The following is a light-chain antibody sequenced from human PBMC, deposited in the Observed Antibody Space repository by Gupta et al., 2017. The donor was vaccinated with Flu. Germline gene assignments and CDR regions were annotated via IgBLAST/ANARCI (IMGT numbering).Light chain of an antibody. CDR2: DAS. CDR3: QKSKT. J-gene: IGKJ2*01. CDR1: QSVSSY. Sequence: EIVLPQSTANLSLSPRERATLSCRASQSVSSYLAWYQQKPGQAPRLLISDASNRATGIPARFSGSGSGTDCTLTSSSLEPEDRAVYNYQKSKTFGQGTKVEIK. V-gene: IGKV3-11*01.